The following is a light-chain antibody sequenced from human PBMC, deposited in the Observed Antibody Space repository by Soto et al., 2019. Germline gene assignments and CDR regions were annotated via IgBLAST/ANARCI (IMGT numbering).Light chain of an antibody. Sequence: EIVMTQSPATLSVSPGERAKLSCRASQSFSNNLAWYQHKPGQAPRILIYGASTRAPGVPARFSGNGAGTEFTLTISSLQSEDFAVYFCQQYINWLLTFGGGTKVDI. CDR2: GAS. V-gene: IGKV3D-15*01. CDR3: QQYINWLLT. CDR1: QSFSNN. J-gene: IGKJ4*01.